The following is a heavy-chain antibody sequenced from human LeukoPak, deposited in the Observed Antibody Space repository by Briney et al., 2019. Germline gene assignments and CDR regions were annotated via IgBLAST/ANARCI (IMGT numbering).Heavy chain of an antibody. CDR1: GFTFSSYD. D-gene: IGHD1-26*01. CDR2: IGTAGDT. Sequence: PGGSLRLSCAASGFTFSSYDMHWVRQATGKGLEWVSAIGTAGDTYYPGSVKGRFAISRDNSKNTLYLQMNSLKAEDTAVYYCAKDLIKVGPTRFRNYYYYMDVWGKGTTVTVSS. V-gene: IGHV3-13*01. J-gene: IGHJ6*03. CDR3: AKDLIKVGPTRFRNYYYYMDV.